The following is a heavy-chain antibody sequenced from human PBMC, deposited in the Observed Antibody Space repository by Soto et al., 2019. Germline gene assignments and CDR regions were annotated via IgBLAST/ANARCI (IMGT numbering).Heavy chain of an antibody. D-gene: IGHD1-26*01. CDR2: ISAYNANT. Sequence: QVQLVQSGAEVKKPGASVKVSCKASGYTFTSYGISWVRQAPGQGLEWMGWISAYNANTNYAQKLQGRVTMTTDTSPSTSYMELRSRRSDDTAVYFCARDRLGATGDYWGQGTLVTVS. CDR1: GYTFTSYG. V-gene: IGHV1-18*01. J-gene: IGHJ4*02. CDR3: ARDRLGATGDY.